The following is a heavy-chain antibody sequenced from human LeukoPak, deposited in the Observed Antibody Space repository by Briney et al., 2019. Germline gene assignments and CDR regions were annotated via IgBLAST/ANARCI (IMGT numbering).Heavy chain of an antibody. CDR2: IYHSGST. V-gene: IGHV4-38-2*02. CDR1: GYSISSGYY. CDR3: ARVDSMVRGVTVDY. J-gene: IGHJ4*02. Sequence: SETLSLTCTVSGYSISSGYYWGWIRQPPGKGLEWIGSIYHSGSTYYNPSLKSRVTISVDTSKNQFSLKLSSVTAADTAVYYCARVDSMVRGVTVDYWGQGTLVTVSS. D-gene: IGHD3-10*01.